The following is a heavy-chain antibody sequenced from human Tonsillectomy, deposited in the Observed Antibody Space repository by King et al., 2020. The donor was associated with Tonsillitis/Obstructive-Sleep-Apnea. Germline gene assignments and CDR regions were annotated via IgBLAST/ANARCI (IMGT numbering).Heavy chain of an antibody. CDR3: ARHSSDYYDFWSGYLNWFDP. Sequence: TLKESGPVLVKPTETLTLTCTVSGFSLSNARMGVSWIRQPPGKALEWLAHIFSNDEKSYSTSLKSRLTSSKDTSKSQVVLTMTNMDPVDTATYYCARHSSDYYDFWSGYLNWFDPWGQGTLVTVSS. CDR1: GFSLSNARMG. CDR2: IFSNDEK. J-gene: IGHJ5*02. V-gene: IGHV2-26*01. D-gene: IGHD3-3*01.